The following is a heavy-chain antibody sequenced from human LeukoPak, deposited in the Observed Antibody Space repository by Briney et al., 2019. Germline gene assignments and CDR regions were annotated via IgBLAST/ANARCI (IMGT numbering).Heavy chain of an antibody. Sequence: SETLSLTCAVYGGSFSGYYWSWIRQPPGKGLEWIGEINHSGSTNYNPSLKSRVTISVDTSKNQFSLKLSSVTAADTAVYYCARTSPCFFRQWLLPHFDYWGQGTLVTVSS. CDR2: INHSGST. D-gene: IGHD6-19*01. J-gene: IGHJ4*02. CDR1: GGSFSGYY. CDR3: ARTSPCFFRQWLLPHFDY. V-gene: IGHV4-34*01.